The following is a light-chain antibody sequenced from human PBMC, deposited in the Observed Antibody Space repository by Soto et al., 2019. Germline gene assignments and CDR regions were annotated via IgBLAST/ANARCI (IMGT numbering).Light chain of an antibody. CDR2: DAS. CDR1: QSVGNS. CDR3: QQDNYNSRT. Sequence: DIQVTQSPSTLSASVGDRITISCRTSQSVGNSLAWYQQKPGRAPKLLIYDASKLETGVSSRFSGSGSGTEFTLTISSLLPDDFVAYYFQQDNYNSRTFGGGTQVAI. J-gene: IGKJ4*01. V-gene: IGKV1-5*03.